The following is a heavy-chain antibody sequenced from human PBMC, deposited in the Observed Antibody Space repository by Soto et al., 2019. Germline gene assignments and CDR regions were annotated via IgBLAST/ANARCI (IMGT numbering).Heavy chain of an antibody. CDR3: EHRHVYTHSDVGFDA. V-gene: IGHV2-5*02. CDR2: IYWDDDK. J-gene: IGHJ5*02. D-gene: IGHD3-16*01. Sequence: QITLKESGPTLVKPTQTLTLTCIFSGFSLRTYGVGVGWIRQPPGKALEWLALIYWDDDKRYNSSLKTRLTITKDTSKNQVVLIMTDMDPVDTATYYCEHRHVYTHSDVGFDAWGQGTLVTVSS. CDR1: GFSLRTYGVG.